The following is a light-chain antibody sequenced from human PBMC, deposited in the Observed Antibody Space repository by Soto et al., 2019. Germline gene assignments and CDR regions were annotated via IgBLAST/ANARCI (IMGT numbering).Light chain of an antibody. CDR1: QSISSY. Sequence: DIQMTQSPSSLSASVGDRVTITCRASQSISSYLNWYQQKPGKAPKLLIYAASSLQSGVPSRFSGSGSGTGFALTINSLQPEDFATIYCQQTYSTPWKFGQGTKV. CDR2: AAS. J-gene: IGKJ1*01. CDR3: QQTYSTPWK. V-gene: IGKV1-39*01.